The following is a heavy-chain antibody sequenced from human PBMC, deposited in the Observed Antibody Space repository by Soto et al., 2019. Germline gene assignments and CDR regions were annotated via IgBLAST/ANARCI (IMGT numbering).Heavy chain of an antibody. CDR2: IWYSGSST. CDR1: GCTFSSYA. CDR3: AREQGYCSSTSCYVWYYYYGMDV. D-gene: IGHD2-2*01. Sequence: GGSLRLSCAASGCTFSSYAMSWVRQAPGKGLEWVSAIWYSGSSTYYADSVKGRFTISRDNSKNTLYLQMNSLRAEDTAVYYCAREQGYCSSTSCYVWYYYYGMDVWGQGTTVTVSS. V-gene: IGHV3-23*01. J-gene: IGHJ6*02.